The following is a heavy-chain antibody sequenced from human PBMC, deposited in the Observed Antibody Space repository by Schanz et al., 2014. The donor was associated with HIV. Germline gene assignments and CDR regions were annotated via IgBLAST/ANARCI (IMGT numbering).Heavy chain of an antibody. V-gene: IGHV3-30*03. J-gene: IGHJ4*02. Sequence: DQLVDSGGGLVQPGGSLTLSCAASGFAFSRHWMSWVRQAPGKGLEWVAVISYDGSNKYYADSVKGRFTISRDSSKNTLYLQMSSLRAEDTAMYYCARGGIWEWDQPDFDYWGQGTLVTVSS. CDR3: ARGGIWEWDQPDFDY. D-gene: IGHD2-15*01. CDR2: ISYDGSNK. CDR1: GFAFSRHW.